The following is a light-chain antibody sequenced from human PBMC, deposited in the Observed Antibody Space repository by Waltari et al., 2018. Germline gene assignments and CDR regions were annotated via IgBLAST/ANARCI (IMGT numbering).Light chain of an antibody. CDR1: SSDVGSYNL. CDR3: CSYAGSTSWV. CDR2: EGS. J-gene: IGLJ3*02. Sequence: QSALTQPASVSGSPGQSITILCTGTSSDVGSYNLVSWYQQYPGKAPKLMIYEGSKRPSGVSNRFSGSKSGNTASLTISGLQTDDEADYYCCSYAGSTSWVFGGGTKVTVL. V-gene: IGLV2-23*01.